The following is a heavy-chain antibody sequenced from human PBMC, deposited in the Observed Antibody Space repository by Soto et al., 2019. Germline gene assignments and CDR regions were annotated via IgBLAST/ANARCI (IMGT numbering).Heavy chain of an antibody. CDR1: GGSVSSGSYY. D-gene: IGHD5-18*01. CDR3: ARDTAMVDYADYYYGMDV. CDR2: IYYSGST. Sequence: SATLSLTCTVSGGSVSSGSYYWSWIRQPPGKGLEWIGYIYYSGSTNYNPSLKSRVTISVDTSKNQFSLKLSSVTAADTAVYYCARDTAMVDYADYYYGMDVWGQGTTVTVSS. V-gene: IGHV4-61*01. J-gene: IGHJ6*02.